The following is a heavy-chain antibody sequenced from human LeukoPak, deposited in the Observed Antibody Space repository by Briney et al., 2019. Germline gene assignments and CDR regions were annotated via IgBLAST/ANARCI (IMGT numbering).Heavy chain of an antibody. CDR2: ISSSSSYI. D-gene: IGHD2-2*02. CDR3: AKALKLGYCSSTSCYTPDY. CDR1: GFTFSSYS. J-gene: IGHJ4*02. V-gene: IGHV3-21*04. Sequence: GSLRLSCAASGFTFSSYSMNWVRQAPGKGLEWVSSISSSSSYIYYADSVKGRFTISRDNSKNTLYLQMNSLRAEDTAVYYCAKALKLGYCSSTSCYTPDYWGQGTLVTVSS.